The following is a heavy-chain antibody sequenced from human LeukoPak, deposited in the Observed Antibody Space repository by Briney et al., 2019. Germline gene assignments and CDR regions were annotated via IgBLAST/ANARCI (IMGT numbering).Heavy chain of an antibody. CDR1: GGSFSGYY. J-gene: IGHJ4*02. D-gene: IGHD6-13*01. Sequence: SETLSLTCAVYGGSFSGYYWSWIRRPPGKGLEWIGEIDHSGSTNYNPSLKSRVTISVDTSKNQFSLKLSSVTAADTAVYYCARGKAAAGPDYWGQGTLVTVSS. CDR2: IDHSGST. V-gene: IGHV4-34*01. CDR3: ARGKAAAGPDY.